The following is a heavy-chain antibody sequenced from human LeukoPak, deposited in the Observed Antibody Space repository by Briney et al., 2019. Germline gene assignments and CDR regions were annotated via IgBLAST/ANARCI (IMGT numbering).Heavy chain of an antibody. V-gene: IGHV4-34*01. CDR3: ARENGG. CDR1: GGSFSGYY. D-gene: IGHD2-8*01. J-gene: IGHJ4*02. CDR2: INHSGST. Sequence: PSETLSLTCAVYGGSFSGYYWSWIRQPPGKGLEWIGEINHSGSTNYNPSLKSRVTISVDASKNQFSLKLTSVTAADTAVYYCARENGGWGQGTLVTVSS.